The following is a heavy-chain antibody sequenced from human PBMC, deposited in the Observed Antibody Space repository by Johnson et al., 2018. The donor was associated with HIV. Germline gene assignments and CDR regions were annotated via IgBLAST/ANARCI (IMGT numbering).Heavy chain of an antibody. Sequence: QVQLVESGGGLVQPGGSLRLSCAASGFTFSSYEMNWVRQAPGKGLEWVAVISYDGSNKYYADSVKGRFTISRENAKNSLYLQMNSLRAGDTAVYYCARDSGIAAAGSAGAFDIWGQGTIVTVSS. D-gene: IGHD6-13*01. CDR2: ISYDGSNK. J-gene: IGHJ3*02. CDR3: ARDSGIAAAGSAGAFDI. CDR1: GFTFSSYE. V-gene: IGHV3-30*14.